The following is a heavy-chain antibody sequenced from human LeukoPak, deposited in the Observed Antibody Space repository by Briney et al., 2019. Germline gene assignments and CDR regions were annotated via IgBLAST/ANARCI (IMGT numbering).Heavy chain of an antibody. V-gene: IGHV4-34*01. CDR3: ARDLYYYDSSGYGYFDY. CDR2: INHSGST. CDR1: GGSFSGYY. Sequence: SETLSLTCAVYGGSFSGYYWSWIRQPPGKGLEWIGEINHSGSTYYNPSLKSRVTISVDTSKNQFSLKLSSVTAADTAVYYCARDLYYYDSSGYGYFDYWGQGTLVTVSS. D-gene: IGHD3-22*01. J-gene: IGHJ4*02.